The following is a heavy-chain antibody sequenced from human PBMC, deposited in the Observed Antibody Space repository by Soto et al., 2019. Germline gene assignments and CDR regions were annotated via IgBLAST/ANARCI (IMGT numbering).Heavy chain of an antibody. CDR1: GGSVSSGSYY. D-gene: IGHD6-13*01. CDR3: ATMYSSSWSQGYWYLHF. V-gene: IGHV4-61*01. J-gene: IGHJ2*01. Sequence: QVQLQESGPGLVKPSETLSLTCTVSGGSVSSGSYYWSWIRQPPGRGLEWIGYMHYSGITNYNPCLTGRVSISVDTSKCQFSLKLSSVTAAETVVYFCATMYSSSWSQGYWYLHFWCRGNLFTVSS. CDR2: MHYSGIT.